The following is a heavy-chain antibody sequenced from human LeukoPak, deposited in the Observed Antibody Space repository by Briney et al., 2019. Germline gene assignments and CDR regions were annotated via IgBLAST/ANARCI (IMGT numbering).Heavy chain of an antibody. CDR3: AKDPGPKYDYNWFDP. D-gene: IGHD2/OR15-2a*01. CDR2: ISGSGGST. CDR1: GFTFSSYA. J-gene: IGHJ5*02. V-gene: IGHV3-23*01. Sequence: GGSLRLSYAASGFTFSSYAMSWVRQAPGKGLEWVSAISGSGGSTYYADSVKGRFTISRDNSKNTLYLQMNSLRAEDTAVYYCAKDPGPKYDYNWFDPWGQGTLVTVSS.